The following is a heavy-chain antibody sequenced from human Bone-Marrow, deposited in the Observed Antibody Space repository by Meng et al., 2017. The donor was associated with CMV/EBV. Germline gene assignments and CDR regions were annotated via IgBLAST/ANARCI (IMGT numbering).Heavy chain of an antibody. V-gene: IGHV3-33*06. J-gene: IGHJ4*02. CDR2: IWYDGSNK. Sequence: GGSLRLTCAASGFTFSSYGMHWVRQAPGKGLEWVAVIWYDGSNKYYADSVKGRFTISRDNSKNTLYLQMNSLRDEDTAVYYCAKDLGLLLRVFDYWGQGTLVTVSS. D-gene: IGHD3-16*01. CDR1: GFTFSSYG. CDR3: AKDLGLLLRVFDY.